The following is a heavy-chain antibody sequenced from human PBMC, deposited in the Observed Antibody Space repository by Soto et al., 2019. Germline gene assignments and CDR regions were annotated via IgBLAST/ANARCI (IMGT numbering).Heavy chain of an antibody. CDR3: ARDPRTVTMIPAFDI. J-gene: IGHJ3*02. CDR2: IIPIFGTA. D-gene: IGHD3-22*01. V-gene: IGHV1-69*13. CDR1: GVTFSSYA. Sequence: SVKVSCKASGVTFSSYAISWVRQAPGQGLEWMGGIIPIFGTANYAQKFQGRVTITADESTSTAYMELSSLRSEDTAVYYCARDPRTVTMIPAFDIWGQGTMVTVSS.